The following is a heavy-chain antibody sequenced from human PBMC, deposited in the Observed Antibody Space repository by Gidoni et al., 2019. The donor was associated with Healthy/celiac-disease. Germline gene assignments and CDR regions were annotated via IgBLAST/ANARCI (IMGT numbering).Heavy chain of an antibody. J-gene: IGHJ2*01. D-gene: IGHD2-15*01. CDR2: IRYDGSNK. V-gene: IGHV3-30*02. CDR3: AKDGGYCSGGSCYSSWYFDL. CDR1: GFTFSSYG. Sequence: QVQLVESGGGVVQPGGSLRLSCAASGFTFSSYGRHWVRQAPGKGLEWVAFIRYDGSNKYYADSVKGRFTISRDNSKNTLYLQMNSLRAEDTAVYYCAKDGGYCSGGSCYSSWYFDLWGRGTLVTVSS.